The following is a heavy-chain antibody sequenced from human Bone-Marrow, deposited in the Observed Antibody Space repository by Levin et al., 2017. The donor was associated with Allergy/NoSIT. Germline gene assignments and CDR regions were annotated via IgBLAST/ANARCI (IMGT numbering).Heavy chain of an antibody. CDR2: IFYSGSN. Sequence: HSQTLSLTCTVSGDSISSRRHYWAWIRQPPGKGLEWIGSIFYSGSNYRNPSLKSRVALSLNTSKNQFSLRLRSLIAADTAVYYCARQEVVATITHFDAWGQGTLVSVSS. CDR1: GDSISSRRHY. J-gene: IGHJ4*02. D-gene: IGHD5-12*01. CDR3: ARQEVVATITHFDA. V-gene: IGHV4-39*01.